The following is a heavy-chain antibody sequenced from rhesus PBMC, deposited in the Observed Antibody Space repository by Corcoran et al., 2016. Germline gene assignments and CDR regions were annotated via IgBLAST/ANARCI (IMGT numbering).Heavy chain of an antibody. Sequence: QLQLQESGPGLVKPSETLSLTCAVSGGSISGGYGWSWIRQPPGKGLEWIGHIFGSFGSTYYNPSLKSRVTISTTPSRNQFSLKLSSVTAADTAVYYCAREIAAAGPGGVDYWARESWSPSPQ. J-gene: IGHJ4*01. CDR3: AREIAAAGPGGVDY. V-gene: IGHV4S7*01. D-gene: IGHD6S26*01. CDR2: IFGSFGST. CDR1: GGSISGGYG.